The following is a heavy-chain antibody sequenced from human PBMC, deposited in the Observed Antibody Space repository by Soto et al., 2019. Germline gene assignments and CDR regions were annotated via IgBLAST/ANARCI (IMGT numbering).Heavy chain of an antibody. CDR3: ARGYTSGYPSNWFDP. Sequence: PVASLRPSFTGSGFPFSSYGMHWRRKAPGKGLEWVAVISYDGSKKYYADSVNGRFTISRDNSKNTLYLQMDSLRDEDTAVYYCARGYTSGYPSNWFDPWGQGP. D-gene: IGHD3-3*01. V-gene: IGHV3-30*03. J-gene: IGHJ5*02. CDR1: GFPFSSYG. CDR2: ISYDGSKK.